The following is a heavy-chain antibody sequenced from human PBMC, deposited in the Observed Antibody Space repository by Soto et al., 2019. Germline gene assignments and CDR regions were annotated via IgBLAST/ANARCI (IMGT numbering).Heavy chain of an antibody. Sequence: SETLSLTCAVSGGSISSGGYSWSWLRQPPGKGLEWIGYIYHSGSTYYNPSLKSRVTISVDRSKNQFSLKLSSVTAADTAVYYCARRTVHYYDSSGYTNWFDPWGQGTLVTVS. CDR1: GGSISSGGYS. CDR3: ARRTVHYYDSSGYTNWFDP. CDR2: IYHSGST. V-gene: IGHV4-30-2*01. J-gene: IGHJ5*02. D-gene: IGHD3-22*01.